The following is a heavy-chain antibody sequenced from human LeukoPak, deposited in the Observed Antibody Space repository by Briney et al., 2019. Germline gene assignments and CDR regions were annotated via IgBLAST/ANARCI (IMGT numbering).Heavy chain of an antibody. CDR3: ARVQQYDKFDY. D-gene: IGHD3-22*01. CDR1: GFTFDDYD. V-gene: IGHV3-20*04. J-gene: IGHJ4*02. Sequence: GGSLRLSCAASGFTFDDYDLNWVRQAPGKGLEWVSGISWDGRNTAYAESLKGRFTISRDNAKNSLYLQMNSLRAEDTAFYYCARVQQYDKFDYWGQGTLVTVSS. CDR2: ISWDGRNT.